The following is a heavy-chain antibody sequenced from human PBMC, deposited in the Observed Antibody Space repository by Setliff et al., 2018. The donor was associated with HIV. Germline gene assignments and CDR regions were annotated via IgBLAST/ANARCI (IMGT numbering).Heavy chain of an antibody. CDR2: ISAYNGNT. CDR3: ASLGDEYYDSSGYPDAFDI. D-gene: IGHD3-22*01. CDR1: GYTFTSYG. V-gene: IGHV1-18*01. J-gene: IGHJ3*02. Sequence: ASVKVSCKASGYTFTSYGISWVRRAPGQGLEWMGWISAYNGNTNYAQKLQGRVTMTTDTSTSTAYMELRSLRSDDTAVYYCASLGDEYYDSSGYPDAFDIWGQGTMVTVSS.